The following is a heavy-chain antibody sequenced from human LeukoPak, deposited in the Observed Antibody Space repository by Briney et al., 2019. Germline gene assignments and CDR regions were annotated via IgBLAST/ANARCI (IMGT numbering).Heavy chain of an antibody. Sequence: PSETLSLTCTVSGGSISSYYWSWIRQPPGKGLEWIGYIYYSGSANYNPSLNSRVTISVDTSKTQFSLKLRSVTAADTALYYCARLIGQYGNYMDVWGKGTTVTVSS. V-gene: IGHV4-59*08. J-gene: IGHJ6*03. CDR3: ARLIGQYGNYMDV. CDR1: GGSISSYY. D-gene: IGHD3-10*01. CDR2: IYYSGSA.